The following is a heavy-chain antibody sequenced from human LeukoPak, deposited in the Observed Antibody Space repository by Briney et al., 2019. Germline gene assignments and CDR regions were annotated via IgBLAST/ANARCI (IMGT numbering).Heavy chain of an antibody. CDR2: IIPIFGTA. D-gene: IGHD4-11*01. V-gene: IGHV1-69*13. J-gene: IGHJ4*02. CDR1: GGTFSSYA. Sequence: SVKVSCKASGGTFSSYAISWVRQAPGQGLEWMGGIIPIFGTANYAQKFQGRVTIAADESTSTAYMELSSLRSEDTAAYYCASPALTTVTTSSRLDFLGQGTLVTVSS. CDR3: ASPALTTVTTSSRLDF.